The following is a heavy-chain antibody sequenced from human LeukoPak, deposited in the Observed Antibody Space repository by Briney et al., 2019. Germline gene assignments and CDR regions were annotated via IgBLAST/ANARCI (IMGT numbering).Heavy chain of an antibody. CDR3: ARNTDGGGDGYNTLDY. CDR1: GFSLSTSGMC. J-gene: IGHJ4*02. CDR2: IDWDDDK. Sequence: KESGPALVKPTQTLTLTCTFSGFSLSTSGMCVSWIRQPPGKALEWLARIDWDDDKYYSTSLKTRLTISKDTSKNQVVLTMTNMDPVDTATYYCARNTDGGGDGYNTLDYWGQGTLVTVSS. D-gene: IGHD5-24*01. V-gene: IGHV2-70*11.